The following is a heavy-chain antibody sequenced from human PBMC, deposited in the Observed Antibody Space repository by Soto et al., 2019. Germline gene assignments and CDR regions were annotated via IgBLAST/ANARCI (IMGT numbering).Heavy chain of an antibody. CDR2: ISYVGSNK. D-gene: IGHD4-4*01. J-gene: IGHJ6*02. V-gene: IGHV3-30*18. CDR3: AKDHSYRNVHSYYYYGMDV. CDR1: GFTFSSYG. Sequence: GGSLRLSCAASGFTFSSYGMYWVRQAPGKGLEWVAVISYVGSNKYCADSVKGRVTISRDNTKNTLYLQMTRLRAEDTAVYYCAKDHSYRNVHSYYYYGMDVWGQGTTVTVSS.